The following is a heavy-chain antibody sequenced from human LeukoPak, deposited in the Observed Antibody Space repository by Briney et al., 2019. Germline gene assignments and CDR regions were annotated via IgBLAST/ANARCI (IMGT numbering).Heavy chain of an antibody. J-gene: IGHJ3*02. V-gene: IGHV3-21*01. CDR1: GFTFSSYS. CDR3: ARDSVGIYGDDAFDI. CDR2: ISSSSSYI. Sequence: GGSLRLSCAASGFTFSSYSMNWVRQAPGKGLEWVSSISSSSSYIYYADSVKGRFTTSRDNAKNSLYLQMNSLRAEDTAVYYCARDSVGIYGDDAFDIWGQGTMVTVSS. D-gene: IGHD4-17*01.